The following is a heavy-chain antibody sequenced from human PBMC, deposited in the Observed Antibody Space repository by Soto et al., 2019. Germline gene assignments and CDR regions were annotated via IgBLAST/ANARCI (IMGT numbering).Heavy chain of an antibody. J-gene: IGHJ4*02. V-gene: IGHV3-23*01. CDR3: AKDFHYSTLLPFFDY. CDR1: GLTFSGYA. Sequence: LRLSCAASGLTFSGYAMSWVRQAPGKGLEWVSCISNSADNTYYADSVKGLFTISRDNSKNRLYLQINILRAEATAVYYCAKDFHYSTLLPFFDYWGQGTLVTVSS. D-gene: IGHD2-2*01. CDR2: ISNSADNT.